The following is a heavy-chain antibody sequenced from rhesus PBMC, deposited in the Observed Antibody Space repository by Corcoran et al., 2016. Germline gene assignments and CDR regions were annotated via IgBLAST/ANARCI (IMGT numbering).Heavy chain of an antibody. D-gene: IGHD6S26*01. CDR2: INGSSTST. CDR1: GGSISDSYR. J-gene: IGHJ4*01. CDR3: ARETSSCWSYFDY. Sequence: QVQLQESGPGVVKPSETLSLTCAVSGGSISDSYRWSWIRQPPGQGLEWIGYINGSSTSTNYNPSLKSRVTIAKDTSKNQFSLKLSSVTAADTAVYYCARETSSCWSYFDYWGQGVLVTVSS. V-gene: IGHV4S10*01.